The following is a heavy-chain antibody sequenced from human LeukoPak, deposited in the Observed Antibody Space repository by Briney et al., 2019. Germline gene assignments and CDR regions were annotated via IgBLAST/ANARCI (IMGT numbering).Heavy chain of an antibody. J-gene: IGHJ6*03. CDR3: ATSLSGWGTYHDMDV. Sequence: SSETLSLTCAVSGGSISSSNWWSWVRQPPGKGLEWIGEIYHSGSTYYNPSLKSRVTISVDTSKNQFSLKLSSVTAADTAVYYCATSLSGWGTYHDMDVWGKGTTVTISS. D-gene: IGHD3-10*01. V-gene: IGHV4-4*02. CDR2: IYHSGST. CDR1: GGSISSSNW.